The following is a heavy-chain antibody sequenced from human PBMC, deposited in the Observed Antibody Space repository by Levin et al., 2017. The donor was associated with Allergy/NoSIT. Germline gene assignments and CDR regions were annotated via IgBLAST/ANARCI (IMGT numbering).Heavy chain of an antibody. D-gene: IGHD6-13*01. Sequence: PGGSLRLSCTVSGAYISSRTYYWGWVRQPPGKGLEWIGSLYYSGSTYYNPSLKSRVTISEDTSKNQFSLKLSSVTAADTAVYFCARDTYSSTWYNYWGQGTLVTVSS. V-gene: IGHV4-39*07. J-gene: IGHJ4*02. CDR3: ARDTYSSTWYNY. CDR1: GAYISSRTYY. CDR2: LYYSGST.